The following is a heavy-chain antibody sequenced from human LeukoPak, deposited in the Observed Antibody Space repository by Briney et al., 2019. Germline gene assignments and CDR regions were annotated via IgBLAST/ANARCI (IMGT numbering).Heavy chain of an antibody. V-gene: IGHV3-48*01. CDR1: GLTFRSYW. CDR2: ISSSSTI. Sequence: GGSLRLSCTFSGLTFRSYWMNWVRQAPGKGLEWVSYISSSSTIYYADSVRGRFTISRDNAKNSLYLQMNSLRGEDTAVYYCARKTGDSLDIWGQGTMVTVSS. J-gene: IGHJ3*02. D-gene: IGHD7-27*01. CDR3: ARKTGDSLDI.